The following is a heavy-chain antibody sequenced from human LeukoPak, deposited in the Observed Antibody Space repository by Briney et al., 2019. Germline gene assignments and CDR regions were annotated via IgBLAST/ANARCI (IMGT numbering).Heavy chain of an antibody. D-gene: IGHD1-26*01. Sequence: PGGSLRLSCAASGFTFGSYWMTWVRQAPGKGLEWVSGINWNGGSTGYADSVKGRFTISRDNAKNSLYLQMNSLRAEDTALYYCARISGSAVKYYYYYYMDVWGKGTTVTVSS. CDR3: ARISGSAVKYYYYYYMDV. J-gene: IGHJ6*03. CDR2: INWNGGST. V-gene: IGHV3-20*04. CDR1: GFTFGSYW.